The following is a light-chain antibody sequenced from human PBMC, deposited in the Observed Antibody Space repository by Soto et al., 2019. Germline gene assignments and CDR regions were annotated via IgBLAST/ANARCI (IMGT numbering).Light chain of an antibody. V-gene: IGLV2-14*01. CDR3: SSYTTSNTLV. CDR1: SSDVGGFNY. CDR2: EVS. Sequence: QSVLTQPASVSGSPGQSITISCTGTSSDVGGFNYVSWYQQFPGKAPKLMIYEVSNRPSGVSNRFSGSKSGNTASLTISGLQAEDGGDYYCSSYTTSNTLVFGTGTKVTVL. J-gene: IGLJ1*01.